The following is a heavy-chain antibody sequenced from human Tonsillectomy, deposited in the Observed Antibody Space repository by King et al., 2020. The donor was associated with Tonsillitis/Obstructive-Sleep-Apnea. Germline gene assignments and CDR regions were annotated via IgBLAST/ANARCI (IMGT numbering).Heavy chain of an antibody. J-gene: IGHJ3*02. CDR2: IIPILDIT. CDR1: GGTFSSYA. D-gene: IGHD2-15*01. Sequence: QLVQSGAEVKKPGSSVKVSCKASGGTFSSYAISWVRQAPGQGLECMGRIIPILDITNYAQKFQGRVTITADKSTNTAYMELSSLRSEDTAVYYCARWGGVGFCSGVTCSLLAFDIWGQGTMVTVSS. CDR3: ARWGGVGFCSGVTCSLLAFDI. V-gene: IGHV1-69*09.